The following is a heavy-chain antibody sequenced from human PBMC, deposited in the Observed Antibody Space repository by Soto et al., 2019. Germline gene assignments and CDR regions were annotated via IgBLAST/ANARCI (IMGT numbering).Heavy chain of an antibody. CDR3: ASSLLTPFDY. CDR1: GFTFSSYW. Sequence: GGSLRLSCAASGFTFSSYWMHWVRQVPGKGLVWVSRINSDGSSTSYADSVEGRFTISRDNAKNTLYVQMNSLRAEDTTVYYCASSLLTPFDYWGQGTLVTVSS. D-gene: IGHD7-27*01. V-gene: IGHV3-74*01. J-gene: IGHJ4*02. CDR2: INSDGSST.